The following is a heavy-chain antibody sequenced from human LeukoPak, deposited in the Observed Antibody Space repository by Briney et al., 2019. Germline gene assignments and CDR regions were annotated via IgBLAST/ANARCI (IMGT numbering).Heavy chain of an antibody. Sequence: PSETLSLTCTVSGGSISSSSYYWGWIRRPPGKGLEWIGSIYYSGSTYYNPSLKSRVTISVDTSKNQFSLKLSSVTAADTAVYYCAGGTLVAATPTPPDYWGQGTLVTVSS. D-gene: IGHD2-15*01. CDR3: AGGTLVAATPTPPDY. CDR2: IYYSGST. J-gene: IGHJ4*02. V-gene: IGHV4-39*01. CDR1: GGSISSSSYY.